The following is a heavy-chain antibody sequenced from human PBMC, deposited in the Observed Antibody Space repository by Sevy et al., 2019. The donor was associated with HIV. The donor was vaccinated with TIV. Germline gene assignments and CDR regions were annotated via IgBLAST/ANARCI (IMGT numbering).Heavy chain of an antibody. D-gene: IGHD2-15*01. CDR2: ISGSRSYI. CDR3: AKTHCSGGSGYFDY. V-gene: IGHV3-21*06. J-gene: IGHJ4*02. CDR1: GFTFSTYS. Sequence: GGSPRLSCAASGFTFSTYSMNWVRQAPGKGLEWVSSISGSRSYIFYADSVKGRFTISRDNAKNSLYLQMNSLGAEDTAMYYCAKTHCSGGSGYFDYWGQGTLVTVSS.